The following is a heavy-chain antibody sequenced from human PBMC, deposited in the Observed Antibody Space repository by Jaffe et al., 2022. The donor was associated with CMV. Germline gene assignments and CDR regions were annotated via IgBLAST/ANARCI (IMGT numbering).Heavy chain of an antibody. CDR3: ARGPREMATINFFRYYYYYMDV. CDR2: INHSGST. J-gene: IGHJ6*03. CDR1: GGSFSGYY. D-gene: IGHD5-12*01. Sequence: QVQLQQWGAGLLKPSETLSLTCAVYGGSFSGYYWSWIRQPPGKGLEWIGEINHSGSTNYNPSLKSRVTISVDTSKNQFSLKLSSVTAADTAVYYCARGPREMATINFFRYYYYYMDVWGKGTTVTVSS. V-gene: IGHV4-34*01.